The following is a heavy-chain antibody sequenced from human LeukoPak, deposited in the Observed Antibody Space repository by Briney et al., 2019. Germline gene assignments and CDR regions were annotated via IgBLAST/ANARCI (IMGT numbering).Heavy chain of an antibody. D-gene: IGHD6-19*01. CDR2: IYSDNT. J-gene: IGHJ3*02. CDR1: GFTVSSNS. V-gene: IGHV3-53*01. CDR3: ARGHGSGWTKNAFDI. Sequence: PGGSLRLSCTVSGFTVSSNSMSWVRQAPGKGLEWVSFIYSDNTHYSDSVKGRFTISRDNAKNSLYLQMNSLRAEDTAVYYCARGHGSGWTKNAFDIWGQGTMVTVSS.